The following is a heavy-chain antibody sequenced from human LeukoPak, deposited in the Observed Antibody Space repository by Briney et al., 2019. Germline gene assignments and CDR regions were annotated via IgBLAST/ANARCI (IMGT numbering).Heavy chain of an antibody. J-gene: IGHJ4*02. D-gene: IGHD3-10*01. Sequence: SETLSLTCNVSGDTIYSSSYYWGWIRQPPGKGLEWIGSIYYSGNTYYNPSLKSRVSISRDRSKNQFSLNLSSVTAADTATYYCATEKMIRGVRDHFDHWGQGTLVTVPS. CDR3: ATEKMIRGVRDHFDH. CDR1: GDTIYSSSYY. CDR2: IYYSGNT. V-gene: IGHV4-39*07.